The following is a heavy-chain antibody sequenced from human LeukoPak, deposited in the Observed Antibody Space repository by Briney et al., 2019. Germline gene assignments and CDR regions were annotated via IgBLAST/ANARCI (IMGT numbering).Heavy chain of an antibody. J-gene: IGHJ6*03. V-gene: IGHV4-39*01. CDR1: GGSISSNTYY. D-gene: IGHD6-19*01. CDR2: IYYSGST. Sequence: SETLSLTCTVSGGSISSNTYYWGWIRQPPGKGLEWIGSIYYSGSTYYNLSLKSRVTISVDTSKNQFSLKLSSVTAADTAVYYCARSPHSSGWYGGARPDYYMDVWGKGTTVTISS. CDR3: ARSPHSSGWYGGARPDYYMDV.